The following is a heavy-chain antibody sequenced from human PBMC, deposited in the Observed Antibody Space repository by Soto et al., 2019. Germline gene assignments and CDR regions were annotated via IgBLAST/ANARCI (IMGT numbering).Heavy chain of an antibody. CDR3: ARGIAALRLSWFGP. CDR1: GYTFSGNY. J-gene: IGHJ5*02. Sequence: QAQLVQSGAEVKKPGASVKVSCMASGYTFSGNYLHWVRQAPGQGLEWMGWINPKSGGTGYAQKFQGRVPMTTATATSTAYMELSSLRSADTAVYYCARGIAALRLSWFGPWGQGTLVTVSS. V-gene: IGHV1-2*02. D-gene: IGHD6-13*01. CDR2: INPKSGGT.